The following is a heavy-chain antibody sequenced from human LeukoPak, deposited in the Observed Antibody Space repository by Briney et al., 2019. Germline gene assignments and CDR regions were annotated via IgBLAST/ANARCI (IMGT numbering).Heavy chain of an antibody. CDR2: IFSTGST. D-gene: IGHD4-17*01. CDR1: GGSMSDYY. J-gene: IGHJ3*02. Sequence: SETLSLTCTVSGGSMSDYYWSWIRQPPGKGLEWIGYIFSTGSTNYNPSLKSRVTISVDTSKNQFSLKLNSVTAADTALYYCARDYTVTHAFDIWGQGTLVTVSS. V-gene: IGHV4-59*01. CDR3: ARDYTVTHAFDI.